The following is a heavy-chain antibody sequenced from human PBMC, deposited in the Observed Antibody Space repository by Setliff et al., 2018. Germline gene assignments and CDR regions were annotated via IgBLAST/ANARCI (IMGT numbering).Heavy chain of an antibody. J-gene: IGHJ4*02. Sequence: ASVKVSCKTSGYAFITFGMSWVRQAPGQGLEWMGWMSPVYGIANYARKFQGRVTLTADTSTTTAYLELTSLRYDDTAVYYCVRGPGPSVVVAIPFDDWGQGSLVTVSS. CDR1: GYAFITFG. CDR3: VRGPGPSVVVAIPFDD. D-gene: IGHD5-12*01. V-gene: IGHV1-18*01. CDR2: MSPVYGIA.